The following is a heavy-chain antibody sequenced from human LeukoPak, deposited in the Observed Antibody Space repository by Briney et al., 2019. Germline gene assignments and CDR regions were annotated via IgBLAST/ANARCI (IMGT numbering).Heavy chain of an antibody. J-gene: IGHJ4*02. D-gene: IGHD3-22*01. CDR3: ASCHYYDRFYYFDY. V-gene: IGHV1-3*01. CDR1: GYTFTSYA. CDR2: INAGNGNT. Sequence: ASVKVSCKASGYTFTSYAIHWVRQAPGQRLEWMGWINAGNGNTEYSQKFQGRVTITTDESTSTAYMELSSLRSEDTAVYYCASCHYYDRFYYFDYWGQGTLVTVSS.